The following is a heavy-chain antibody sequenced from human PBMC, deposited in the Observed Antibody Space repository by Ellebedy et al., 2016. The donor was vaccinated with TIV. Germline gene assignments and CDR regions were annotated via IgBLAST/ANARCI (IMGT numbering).Heavy chain of an antibody. V-gene: IGHV3-23*01. CDR2: ISGSGAKT. J-gene: IGHJ4*02. CDR3: AKSHQYYYDSSGPTFDS. D-gene: IGHD3-22*01. CDR1: GFTFGSYA. Sequence: GESLKISXVDSGFTFGSYAMNWVRQAPGKGLQWVSAISGSGAKTFYADSVKGRFTISRINSKNTLYLQMNSLRGEDTAVYYCAKSHQYYYDSSGPTFDSWGQGTLVTVSS.